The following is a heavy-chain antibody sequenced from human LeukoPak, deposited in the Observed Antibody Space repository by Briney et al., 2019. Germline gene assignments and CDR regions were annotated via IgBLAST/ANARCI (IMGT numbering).Heavy chain of an antibody. V-gene: IGHV3-21*01. J-gene: IGHJ4*02. Sequence: PGGSLRLSCAASGFTFSSYTMNWVRQAPGKGLEWVSSVSSSSIFIYYADSVKGRFTVSRDNAKNSLYLQMNSLRAEDTAVYYCGRGLCSSDNCYKGPFDFWGQGALVTVSS. CDR2: VSSSSIFI. D-gene: IGHD2-2*02. CDR1: GFTFSSYT. CDR3: GRGLCSSDNCYKGPFDF.